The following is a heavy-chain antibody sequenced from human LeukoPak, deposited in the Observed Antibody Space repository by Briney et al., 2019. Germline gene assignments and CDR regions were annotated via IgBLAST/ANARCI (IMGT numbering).Heavy chain of an antibody. J-gene: IGHJ3*01. V-gene: IGHV4-59*01. CDR3: AKIRSGGGSFDV. Sequence: PSETLSLTCSVSGGSISSYYWSWIRQPPGKGLEWIGYIFHTGSTNYNPSLKSRVTMSVDTSKNQVSLRLSSVTAADTAVYYCAKIRSGGGSFDVWGQGATVTVSS. CDR1: GGSISSYY. D-gene: IGHD4-23*01. CDR2: IFHTGST.